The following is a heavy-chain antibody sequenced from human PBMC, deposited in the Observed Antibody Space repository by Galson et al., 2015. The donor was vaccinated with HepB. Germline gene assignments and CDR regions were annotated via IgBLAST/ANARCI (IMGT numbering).Heavy chain of an antibody. CDR2: IIPISGTA. Sequence: VKVSCKASGGTFSSYAISWVRQAPGQGLEWMGGIIPISGTANYAQKFQGRVTITADESTSTAYMELSSLRSEDTAVYYCARDFNWNYNWFDPWGQGTLVTVSS. CDR1: GGTFSSYA. CDR3: ARDFNWNYNWFDP. J-gene: IGHJ5*02. V-gene: IGHV1-69*01. D-gene: IGHD1-7*01.